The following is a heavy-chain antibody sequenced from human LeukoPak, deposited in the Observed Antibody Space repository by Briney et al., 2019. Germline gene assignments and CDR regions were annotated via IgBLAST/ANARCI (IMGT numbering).Heavy chain of an antibody. V-gene: IGHV1-24*01. J-gene: IGHJ5*02. CDR3: ATRSGGYYYEIGTWFDP. Sequence: ASVKVSCKVSGYTLTELSMHWVRQAPGKGLEWMGGFDPEDGETIYAQKFQGRVTMTEDTSTDTAYMELSSLRSEDTAVYYCATRSGGYYYEIGTWFDPWGQGTLVTVSS. D-gene: IGHD3-22*01. CDR2: FDPEDGET. CDR1: GYTLTELS.